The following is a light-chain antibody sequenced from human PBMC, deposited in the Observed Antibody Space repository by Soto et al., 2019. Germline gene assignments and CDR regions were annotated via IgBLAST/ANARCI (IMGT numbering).Light chain of an antibody. V-gene: IGKV3-11*01. J-gene: IGKJ2*01. CDR2: DAS. CDR1: QSVSSY. CDR3: QQRSNWPYT. Sequence: EIVLTQSPATLSLSPGERATLSCRASQSVSSYLAWCQQKPGQAPRLLIYDASNRATGIPARFSGSGSGTDFTLTISSLEPEDFALYYCQQRSNWPYTFGQGTKLEIK.